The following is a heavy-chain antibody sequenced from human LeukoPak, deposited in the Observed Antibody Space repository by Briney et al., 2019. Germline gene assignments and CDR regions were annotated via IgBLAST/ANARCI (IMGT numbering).Heavy chain of an antibody. V-gene: IGHV3-23*01. CDR1: GFTFSNYA. CDR3: ARDPPDIVVVPAANY. D-gene: IGHD2-2*01. J-gene: IGHJ4*02. CDR2: LSGSGGST. Sequence: PGGSLRLSCAASGFTFSNYAMSWVRQAPGKGLEWVSALSGSGGSTYYADSVKGRFTISRDNSKNTLYLQMNSLRAEDTAVYYCARDPPDIVVVPAANYWGQGTLVTVSS.